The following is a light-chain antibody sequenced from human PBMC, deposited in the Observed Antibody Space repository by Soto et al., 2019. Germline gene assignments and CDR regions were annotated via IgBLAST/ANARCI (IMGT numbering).Light chain of an antibody. CDR1: QSINSY. Sequence: DIQITHSPSSLSASVGDRVTITCRASQSINSYLNWYQQKPGKAPKLLVYASSLQAGVPSRFSGSGSGTEFTLTISSLQPEDFATYYCQKSYSSPINFGQGTRLEIK. CDR3: QKSYSSPIN. V-gene: IGKV1-39*01. J-gene: IGKJ5*01. CDR2: AS.